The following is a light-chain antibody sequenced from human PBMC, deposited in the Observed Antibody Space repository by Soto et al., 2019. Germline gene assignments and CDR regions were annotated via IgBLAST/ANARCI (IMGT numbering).Light chain of an antibody. Sequence: EIVMTQSPATLSVSPGERATLSFWASQSVSNYLAWYQQKPGQAPRLLIYDTSNRATGIPSRFSGSASGTDFTLTISSLEPEDFAVYYCQQRSKWPITFGQGTRLEIK. CDR3: QQRSKWPIT. CDR1: QSVSNY. CDR2: DTS. J-gene: IGKJ5*01. V-gene: IGKV3-11*01.